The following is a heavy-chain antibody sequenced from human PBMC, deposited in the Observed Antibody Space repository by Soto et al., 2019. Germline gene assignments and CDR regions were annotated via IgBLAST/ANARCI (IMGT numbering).Heavy chain of an antibody. J-gene: IGHJ4*02. CDR2: IYWDDDK. Sequence: QITLKESGPTLVKPAQTLTLTCRFSGFSLSTSEVGVGWIRQPPGKGLEWLALIYWDDDKEYSPSLRSRLTITKDTSKNQVVLITTNLDATDTVTYSCAYGSGWLFDYWGQGTLVPVSS. CDR3: AYGSGWLFDY. V-gene: IGHV2-5*02. CDR1: GFSLSTSEVG. D-gene: IGHD6-19*01.